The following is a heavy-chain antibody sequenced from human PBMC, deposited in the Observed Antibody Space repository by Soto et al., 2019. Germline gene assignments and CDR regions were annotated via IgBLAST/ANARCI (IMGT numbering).Heavy chain of an antibody. D-gene: IGHD3-10*01. Sequence: ASVKVSCKASGYTFTSYAMHWVRQAPGQRLEWMGWINAGNGNTKYSQKFQGRVTITRDTSASTAYMELSSLRSEDTAVYYCARGDMVQGVYYYGMDVWGQGTTVTVSS. CDR1: GYTFTSYA. J-gene: IGHJ6*02. CDR2: INAGNGNT. CDR3: ARGDMVQGVYYYGMDV. V-gene: IGHV1-3*01.